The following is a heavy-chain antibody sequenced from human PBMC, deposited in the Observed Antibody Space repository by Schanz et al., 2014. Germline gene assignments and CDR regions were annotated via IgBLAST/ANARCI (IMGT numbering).Heavy chain of an antibody. CDR3: AKGSMAARPLLPTDYYFYGTDI. Sequence: VQLVESGGGLIHPGGSLRVSCAASGFSFSGSGMHWVRQAPGEGLEWVAFIRFDASHKYYADSVKGRFTISRDNSKNTLYLQMNSLRAEDTAVYYCAKGSMAARPLLPTDYYFYGTDIWGQGTTVTVSS. D-gene: IGHD6-6*01. J-gene: IGHJ6*02. CDR2: IRFDASHK. V-gene: IGHV3-30*02. CDR1: GFSFSGSG.